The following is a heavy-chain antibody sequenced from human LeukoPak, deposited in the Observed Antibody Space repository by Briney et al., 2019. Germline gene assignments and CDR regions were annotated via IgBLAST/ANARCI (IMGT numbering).Heavy chain of an antibody. CDR2: TYYRSTWYN. V-gene: IGHV6-1*01. CDR3: AGGRLGALDY. CDR1: GDSVSTDSAT. D-gene: IGHD6-19*01. Sequence: SQTLSLTCAISGDSVSTDSATWHWVRQSPSRGLEWLGRTYYRSTWYNDYKPSVNSRITINPDTSKNLFTLQLTSVAPEDTAVYYCAGGRLGALDYWGQGKLATVSS. J-gene: IGHJ4*02.